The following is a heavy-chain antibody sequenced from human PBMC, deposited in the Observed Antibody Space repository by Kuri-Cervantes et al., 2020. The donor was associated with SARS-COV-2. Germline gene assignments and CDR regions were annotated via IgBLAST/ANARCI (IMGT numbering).Heavy chain of an antibody. J-gene: IGHJ4*02. D-gene: IGHD1-26*01. Sequence: GESLKISCAASGFTFSSYGMHWVRQAPGKGLEWVAVISYDGSNKYYADSVKGRFTISRDNSKNTLYLQMNSLRAEDTAVYYCARELSRYSGSYSDYWGQGTLVTVSS. CDR1: GFTFSSYG. V-gene: IGHV3-30*03. CDR3: ARELSRYSGSYSDY. CDR2: ISYDGSNK.